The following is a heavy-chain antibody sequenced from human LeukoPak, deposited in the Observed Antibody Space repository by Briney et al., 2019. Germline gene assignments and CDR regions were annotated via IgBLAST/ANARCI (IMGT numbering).Heavy chain of an antibody. CDR2: INHSGST. V-gene: IGHV4-34*01. CDR1: GGSFSGYY. D-gene: IGHD2-2*01. Sequence: SETLSLTCAVYGGSFSGYYWSWIRQPPGKGLEWIGEINHSGSTNYNPSLKSRVTISVDTSKNQFSLKLSSVTAADTAVYYCARHARYCSSTSCFSPNWFDPWGQGTLVTVSS. J-gene: IGHJ5*02. CDR3: ARHARYCSSTSCFSPNWFDP.